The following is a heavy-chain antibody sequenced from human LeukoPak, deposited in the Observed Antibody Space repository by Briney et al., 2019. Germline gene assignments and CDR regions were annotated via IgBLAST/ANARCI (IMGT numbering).Heavy chain of an antibody. J-gene: IGHJ4*02. CDR3: ARGKSVVPAKYYFDY. CDR2: IYYSGST. Sequence: SETLSLTCTVSGGSISSYYWSWIRQPPGKGLEWIGYIYYSGSTNYNSSLKSRVTISVDTSKNQFSLKLSSVTAADTAVYYCARGKSVVPAKYYFDYWGQGTLVTVSS. CDR1: GGSISSYY. D-gene: IGHD2-2*01. V-gene: IGHV4-59*01.